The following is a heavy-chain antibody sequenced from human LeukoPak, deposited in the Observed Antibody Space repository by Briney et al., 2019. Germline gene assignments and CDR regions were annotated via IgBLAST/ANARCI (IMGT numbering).Heavy chain of an antibody. J-gene: IGHJ6*02. CDR2: INPSSGAT. Sequence: ASVKVSCKTSGYTLTSYYIHWVRQAPGHGVEWMGIINPSSGATNYAQKFQDRVTMTRDTSTSTVYMELSSQTSEDTAVYYCARATNFYYYYGMDVWGQETTVTVSS. CDR1: GYTLTSYY. D-gene: IGHD1-26*01. V-gene: IGHV1-46*01. CDR3: ARATNFYYYYGMDV.